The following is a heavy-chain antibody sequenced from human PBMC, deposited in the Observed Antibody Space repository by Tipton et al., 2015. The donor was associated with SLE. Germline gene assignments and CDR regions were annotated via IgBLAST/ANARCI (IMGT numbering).Heavy chain of an antibody. CDR1: GGSITSNKW. D-gene: IGHD2-15*01. J-gene: IGHJ4*02. V-gene: IGHV4-4*02. CDR2: ISHSGDT. CDR3: ARVAQGTLTVYSIDY. Sequence: GLVKPSGTLSHTCGVSGGSITSNKWWTWVRQSPGKGLEWIGEISHSGDTDYNPSLKSRVTMSVDKSKNQFSLKLSSVTAADTAVYYCARVAQGTLTVYSIDYWGQGTLVTVSS.